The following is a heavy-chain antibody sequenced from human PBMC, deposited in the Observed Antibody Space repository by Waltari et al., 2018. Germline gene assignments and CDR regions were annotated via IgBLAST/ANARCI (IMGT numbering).Heavy chain of an antibody. J-gene: IGHJ5*02. CDR1: GASISSSNYY. CDR2: MFNGGST. V-gene: IGHV4-39*01. Sequence: QLQLPESGPGLVKPSETLSLTCSVSGASISSSNYYWGWIRQPPGKGLEWIGSMFNGGSTYYNPSLKSRVTISVDTSKNQFSLRLNSVTAADTAIYYCARHGYSGGWFDPWGQGTLVTVSS. CDR3: ARHGYSGGWFDP. D-gene: IGHD4-17*01.